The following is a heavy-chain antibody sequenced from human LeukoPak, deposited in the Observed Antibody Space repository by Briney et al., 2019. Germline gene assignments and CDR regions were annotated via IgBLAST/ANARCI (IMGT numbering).Heavy chain of an antibody. CDR3: ARDGRLVVTEYYFDY. D-gene: IGHD2-21*01. J-gene: IGHJ4*02. V-gene: IGHV4-39*07. CDR2: IFYSGTT. CDR1: GGSISSSSYY. Sequence: SETLSLTCTVSGGSISSSSYYWGWIRQPPGEGLEWIGSIFYSGTTYYNPSLKSRVTISLDTSKNQFSLRLSPVTAADTAVYYCARDGRLVVTEYYFDYWGQGALVTVSS.